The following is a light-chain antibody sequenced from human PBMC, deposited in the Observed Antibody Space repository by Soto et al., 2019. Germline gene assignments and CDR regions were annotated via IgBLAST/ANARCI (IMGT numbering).Light chain of an antibody. CDR1: QSIISH. CDR3: QQSYSIPIT. CDR2: GAF. V-gene: IGKV1-39*01. Sequence: DIQMTQSPSSLSASVGDRVTITCXSSQSIISHLNWYQQKPGKAPKLLIHGAFTLQSGVPSRFSGSGSGTDFTLTISSLQPEDFATYYCQQSYSIPITFGQGTRLEIK. J-gene: IGKJ5*01.